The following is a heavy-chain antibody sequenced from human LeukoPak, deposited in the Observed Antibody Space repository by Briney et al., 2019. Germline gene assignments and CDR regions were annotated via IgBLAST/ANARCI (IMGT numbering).Heavy chain of an antibody. CDR2: IYYSGST. J-gene: IGHJ4*02. D-gene: IGHD5-18*01. Sequence: KPSETLSLTCTVSGGSISSYYWTWIRQPPGKGLEWIGFIYYSGSTSYNPSLKSRVTISVDTSKNQFSLSLTSVTAADTAVYYCARGFYSYDYWGQGSLVTVSS. CDR3: ARGFYSYDY. CDR1: GGSISSYY. V-gene: IGHV4-59*01.